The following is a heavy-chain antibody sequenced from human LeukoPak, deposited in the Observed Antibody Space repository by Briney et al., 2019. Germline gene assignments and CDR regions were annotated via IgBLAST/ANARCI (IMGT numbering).Heavy chain of an antibody. Sequence: PPGGSLRLSCAASGFSVSSNYMSWVRQAPGMGLEWVSVIYSGSSTNYADSVKGRFTISRDNSKNTLYLQMNSLRAEDTAVYYCAKDLSDTVVAKDIDYWGQGTLVTVSS. CDR3: AKDLSDTVVAKDIDY. D-gene: IGHD4-23*01. CDR2: IYSGSST. CDR1: GFSVSSNY. V-gene: IGHV3-53*05. J-gene: IGHJ4*02.